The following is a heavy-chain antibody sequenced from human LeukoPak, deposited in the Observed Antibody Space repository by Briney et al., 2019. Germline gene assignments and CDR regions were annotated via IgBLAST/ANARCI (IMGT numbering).Heavy chain of an antibody. Sequence: ASVKVSFKASGYTFTDCFMHWVRQAPGQGLEWMGWINPKSGDTRYAQQFQGRVTMTRDTSISTAYVELSRLRSDDTALYYCATLGGHSLAVQNGYWGQGTLVTVSS. CDR1: GYTFTDCF. D-gene: IGHD3-16*01. CDR2: INPKSGDT. V-gene: IGHV1-2*02. CDR3: ATLGGHSLAVQNGY. J-gene: IGHJ4*02.